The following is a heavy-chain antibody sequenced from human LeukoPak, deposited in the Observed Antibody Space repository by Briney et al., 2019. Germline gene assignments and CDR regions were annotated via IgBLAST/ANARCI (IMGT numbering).Heavy chain of an antibody. CDR2: IYDSGST. CDR1: GGSLSSYY. CDR3: ARQKVTAIGPLDY. D-gene: IGHD2-21*02. J-gene: IGHJ4*02. V-gene: IGHV4-59*05. Sequence: PSGTLSLTCTVSGGSLSSYYWSWIRQPPGKGLEWIGSIYDSGSTYYNPSLKSRVTISVDTSKNQFSLKLSSVTAADTAVYYCARQKVTAIGPLDYWGQGTLVTVSS.